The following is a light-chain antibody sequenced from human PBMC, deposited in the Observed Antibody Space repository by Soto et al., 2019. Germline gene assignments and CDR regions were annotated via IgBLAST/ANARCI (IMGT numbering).Light chain of an antibody. CDR2: DVT. V-gene: IGLV2-11*01. CDR1: NSDIGSYKY. CDR3: CSYSGSDTLL. J-gene: IGLJ3*02. Sequence: QSVLTQPASVSGSPGQSITISCAGSNSDIGSYKYVSWYQQYPGKAPKVMIYDVTERPSEVPDRFSGSKSGNTASLTISGLQAEDEAEYFCCSYSGSDTLLFGGGTKLTVL.